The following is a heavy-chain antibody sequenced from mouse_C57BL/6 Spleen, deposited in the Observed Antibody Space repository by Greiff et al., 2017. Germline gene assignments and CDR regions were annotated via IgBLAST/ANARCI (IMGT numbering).Heavy chain of an antibody. Sequence: QVQLQQPGAELVKPGASVKLSCKASGYTFTSYWMQWVKQRPGQGLEWIGEIDPSDSYTNYNQKFKGKATLTVDTSSTTAYMQLSSLTSEDSAVYYCASSTVVAFYWYFDVWGTGTTVTVSS. V-gene: IGHV1-50*01. D-gene: IGHD1-1*01. CDR3: ASSTVVAFYWYFDV. CDR1: GYTFTSYW. J-gene: IGHJ1*03. CDR2: IDPSDSYT.